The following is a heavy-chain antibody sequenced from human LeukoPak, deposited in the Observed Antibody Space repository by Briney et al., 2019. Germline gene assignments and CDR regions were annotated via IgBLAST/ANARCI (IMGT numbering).Heavy chain of an antibody. CDR1: GGTFSSYA. CDR3: ARHTPPVDTAMVPASYYYGMDV. J-gene: IGHJ6*02. CDR2: IIPIFGTA. V-gene: IGHV1-69*13. Sequence: SVKVSCKASGGTFSSYAISWVRQAPGQGPEWMGGIIPIFGTANYAQKFQGRVTITADESTSTAYMELSSLRSEDTAVYDCARHTPPVDTAMVPASYYYGMDVWGQGTTVTVSS. D-gene: IGHD5-18*01.